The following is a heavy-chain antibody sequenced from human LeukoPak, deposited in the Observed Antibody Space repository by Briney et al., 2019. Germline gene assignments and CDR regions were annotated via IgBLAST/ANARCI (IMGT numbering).Heavy chain of an antibody. D-gene: IGHD4-23*01. CDR1: GFTFSSYA. CDR2: ISYDGSNK. V-gene: IGHV3-30-3*01. Sequence: GGSLRLSCAASGFTFSSYAMHWVRQAPGKGLEWVAVISYDGSNKYYADSVKGRFTISRANSKNTLYLQMNTLRAEDTAVYFCARDSLGTVVGTTDDAFDIWGQGTMVTVSS. J-gene: IGHJ3*02. CDR3: ARDSLGTVVGTTDDAFDI.